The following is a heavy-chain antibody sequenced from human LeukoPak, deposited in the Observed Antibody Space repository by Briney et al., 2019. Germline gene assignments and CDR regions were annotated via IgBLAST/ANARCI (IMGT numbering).Heavy chain of an antibody. CDR1: GFTFSNYE. V-gene: IGHV3-66*01. D-gene: IGHD1-26*01. J-gene: IGHJ4*02. CDR3: ASGIRAFDN. CDR2: TYSGGST. Sequence: GGSLRLSCAASGFTFSNYEMHWVRQAPGKGLEWVSVTYSGGSTYYADSVKGRCTISRDNSKNTLYLQMNSLRGEDTAVYYCASGIRAFDNWGQGTLVTVSA.